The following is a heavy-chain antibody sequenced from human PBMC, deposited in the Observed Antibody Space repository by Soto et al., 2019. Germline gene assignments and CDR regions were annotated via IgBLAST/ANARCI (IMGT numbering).Heavy chain of an antibody. CDR2: IVVASGQT. J-gene: IGHJ6*02. CDR1: GSGFISSG. CDR3: SADRPDIGVGWWV. V-gene: IGHV1-58*02. Sequence: ASVKVSCKASGSGFISSGIQWVRQAHGQRLEWIGWIVVASGQTNYAQNFRGRVAITRDTSTATAYIELTGLTSEDTAVYFCSADRPDIGVGWWVWGQGTTVTVSS. D-gene: IGHD2-15*01.